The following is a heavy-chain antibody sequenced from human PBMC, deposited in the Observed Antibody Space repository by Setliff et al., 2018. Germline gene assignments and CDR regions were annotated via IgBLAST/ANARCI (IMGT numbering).Heavy chain of an antibody. CDR3: ARDFGPSKNYNFWSGYVDY. CDR2: INDDNGNT. D-gene: IGHD3-3*01. Sequence: ASVKVSCKASGYTFSANAIHWVRQAPGQRLQGMGLINDDNGNTKYSQDFQGRVTITRATSARTAYMDLSSLRSDDMAVYYCARDFGPSKNYNFWSGYVDYWGQGTLVTVSS. V-gene: IGHV1-3*03. CDR1: GYTFSANA. J-gene: IGHJ4*02.